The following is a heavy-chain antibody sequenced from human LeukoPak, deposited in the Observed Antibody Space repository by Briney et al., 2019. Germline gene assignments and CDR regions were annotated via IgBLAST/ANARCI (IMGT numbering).Heavy chain of an antibody. CDR3: ARDVGSSSDAFDI. CDR2: IYYSGST. Sequence: TSETLSLTCTVSGGSISSYYWSWIRQLPGKGLEWIGYIYYSGSTNYNPSLKSRVTISVDTSKNQFSLKLSSVTAADTAVYYCARDVGSSSDAFDIWGQGTMVTVSS. V-gene: IGHV4-59*01. D-gene: IGHD6-6*01. CDR1: GGSISSYY. J-gene: IGHJ3*02.